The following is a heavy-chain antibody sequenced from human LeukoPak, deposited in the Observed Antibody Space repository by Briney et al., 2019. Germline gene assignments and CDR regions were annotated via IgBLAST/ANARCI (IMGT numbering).Heavy chain of an antibody. CDR1: GYSFTSYW. J-gene: IGHJ3*02. V-gene: IGHV5-51*01. D-gene: IGHD2-2*01. CDR3: ARRPRGVVPAAKAFDI. Sequence: PGESLKISCKGSGYSFTSYWIGWVRQMPGKGLEWMGIIYPGDSDTRYSPSFQGQVTISADKSISTAYLQWSSLKASDTAMYYCARRPRGVVPAAKAFDIWGQGTMVTVSS. CDR2: IYPGDSDT.